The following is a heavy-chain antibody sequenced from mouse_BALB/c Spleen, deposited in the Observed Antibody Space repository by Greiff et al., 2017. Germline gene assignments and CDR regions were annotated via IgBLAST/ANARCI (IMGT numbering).Heavy chain of an antibody. CDR2: IDPSDSYT. J-gene: IGHJ2*01. CDR3: ARRRVYGNYFDY. V-gene: IGHV1-69*02. Sequence: VQLQQPGAELVKPGASVKLSCKASGYTFTSYWMHWVKQRPGQGLEWIGEIDPSDSYTNYNQKFKGKATLTVDKSSSTAYMQLSSLTSEDSAVYYCARRRVYGNYFDYWGQGTTLTVSA. CDR1: GYTFTSYW. D-gene: IGHD2-1*01.